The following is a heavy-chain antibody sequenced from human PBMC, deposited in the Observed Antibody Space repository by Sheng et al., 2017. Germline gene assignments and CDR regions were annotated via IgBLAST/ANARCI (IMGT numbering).Heavy chain of an antibody. CDR2: ISYDGSNK. V-gene: IGHV3-30*01. J-gene: IGHJ6*02. CDR1: GFTFSSYA. CDR3: ARGLGLLRYCSSTSCYWDNDYGMDV. D-gene: IGHD2-2*01. Sequence: QVQLVESGGGVVQPGRSLRLSCAASGFTFSSYAMHWVRQAPGKGLEWVAVISYDGSNKYYADSVKGRFTISRDNSKNTLYLQMNSLRAEDTAVYYCARGLGLLRYCSSTSCYWDNDYGMDVWGQGP.